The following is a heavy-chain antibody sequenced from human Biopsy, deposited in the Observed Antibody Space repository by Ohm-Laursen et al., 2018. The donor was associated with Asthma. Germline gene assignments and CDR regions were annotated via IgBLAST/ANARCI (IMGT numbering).Heavy chain of an antibody. Sequence: SLRDSCAESPFTFSSYSLHWVRQAPRRGTEYVLFMATDGSNKFYADSVKGRFTVSRDNAKHTLYLHMTGLRADDSCVYYCVKDHSAGYYYFDDWGQGAQVTVSS. D-gene: IGHD2-21*01. CDR2: MATDGSNK. CDR1: PFTFSSYS. J-gene: IGHJ4*02. V-gene: IGHV3-64D*08. CDR3: VKDHSAGYYYFDD.